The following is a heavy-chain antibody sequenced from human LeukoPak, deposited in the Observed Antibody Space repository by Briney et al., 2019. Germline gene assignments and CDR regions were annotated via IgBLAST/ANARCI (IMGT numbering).Heavy chain of an antibody. V-gene: IGHV4-39*01. Sequence: PSETLSLTCTVSGVSISSSSYHWDWIRQPPGKGLEWIGSIYDSGSTYYSPSLKSRVTISVDTSKNQFSLKLNSVTAADTAVYYCTRQFLHTAMDYWGQGTLVTVSS. CDR3: TRQFLHTAMDY. J-gene: IGHJ4*02. CDR2: IYDSGST. D-gene: IGHD5-18*01. CDR1: GVSISSSSYH.